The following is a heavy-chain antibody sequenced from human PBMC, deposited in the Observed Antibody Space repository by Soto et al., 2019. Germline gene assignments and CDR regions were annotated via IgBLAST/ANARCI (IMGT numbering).Heavy chain of an antibody. CDR2: IHSGGDT. D-gene: IGHD1-7*01. CDR3: ARSRTGTTYGGMAV. CDR1: GFAVSSNY. Sequence: EVQLVESGGDLVQPGGSLRLSCAASGFAVSSNYMTWVRQAPGKGLEWVSVIHSGGDTHYADSVRGRFTISRDNSKTTLYLQMNSLRAEDTAVYYCARSRTGTTYGGMAVGGQGTTVTVSS. J-gene: IGHJ6*02. V-gene: IGHV3-66*01.